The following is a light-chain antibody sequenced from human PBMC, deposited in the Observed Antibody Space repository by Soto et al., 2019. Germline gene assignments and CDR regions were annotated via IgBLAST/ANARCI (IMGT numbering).Light chain of an antibody. V-gene: IGLV1-40*01. CDR3: QSYDSSLSGWV. CDR2: GNN. Sequence: ELTQPPSVSVSPGQRVTISCTGSSSNIGAGYDVHWYQQLPGTAPKLLIYGNNNRPSGVPDRFSGSKSGTSASLAITGLQAEDEADYYCQSYDSSLSGWVFGGGTKLTVL. J-gene: IGLJ3*02. CDR1: SSNIGAGYD.